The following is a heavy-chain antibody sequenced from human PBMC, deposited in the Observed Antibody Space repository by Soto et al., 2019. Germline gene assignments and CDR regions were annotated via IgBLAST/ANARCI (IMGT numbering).Heavy chain of an antibody. CDR2: IYYSGST. V-gene: IGHV4-59*08. CDR3: ARHWTGTYYDILTGYYVPDLKYYYYGMNV. J-gene: IGHJ6*02. Sequence: WILKHPGKGLEWIGYIYYSGSTNCNPSLKSRVTISVDTSKNQFSLKLSSVTAADTAVYYCARHWTGTYYDILTGYYVPDLKYYYYGMNVWGQGTTVTVSS. D-gene: IGHD3-9*01.